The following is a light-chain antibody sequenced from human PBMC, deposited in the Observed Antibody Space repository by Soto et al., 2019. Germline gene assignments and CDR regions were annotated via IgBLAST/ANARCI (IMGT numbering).Light chain of an antibody. V-gene: IGKV3-20*01. Sequence: EIVLTQSPGTLSLSPGERATLSCRASQSVSSSYLAWYQQNRGQAPRLLIYGASSRAPGIPDRFGGSGSGTGFTLTISRLEPEDFAVYYCQQYGSSRWTFGQGTKVDI. J-gene: IGKJ1*01. CDR1: QSVSSSY. CDR2: GAS. CDR3: QQYGSSRWT.